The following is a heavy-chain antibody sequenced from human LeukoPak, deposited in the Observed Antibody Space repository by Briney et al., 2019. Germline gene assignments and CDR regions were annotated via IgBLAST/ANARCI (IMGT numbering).Heavy chain of an antibody. Sequence: SETLSLTCTVSGGSISSYYLSWVRQPPGKGLEWIGDFYYSGITNYNPSLKSRVTISVDTSTNQFSLKLSSVTAADTAVYYWARGRGVGTSFDIWGQGTMVTVSS. V-gene: IGHV4-59*01. CDR3: ARGRGVGTSFDI. CDR2: FYYSGIT. J-gene: IGHJ3*02. D-gene: IGHD4-23*01. CDR1: GGSISSYY.